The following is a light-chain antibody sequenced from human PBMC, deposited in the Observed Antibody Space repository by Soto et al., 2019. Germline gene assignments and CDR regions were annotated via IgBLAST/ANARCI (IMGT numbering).Light chain of an antibody. Sequence: EIVLTQSPATLSLSPGERATLSCRASQSVSSYLAWYQQRPGQAPRLLIYDASKRATGIPAKFSGSGSGTEFTLTISSLQSEDFAVYYCQQRSNWPPAGTFGQGTRLEIK. CDR1: QSVSSY. V-gene: IGKV3-11*01. J-gene: IGKJ5*01. CDR2: DAS. CDR3: QQRSNWPPAGT.